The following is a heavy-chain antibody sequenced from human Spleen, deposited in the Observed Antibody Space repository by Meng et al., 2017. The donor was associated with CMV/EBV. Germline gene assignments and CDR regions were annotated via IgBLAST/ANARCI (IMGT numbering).Heavy chain of an antibody. CDR1: GYSFANYY. D-gene: IGHD2-15*01. V-gene: IGHV5-51*01. CDR2: IWPTDSDT. J-gene: IGHJ5*01. Sequence: GESLKISCKASGYSFANYYIAWVRQMPGKGLEWMGIIWPTDSDTRYSQSFRGQVIISVDKSINTAYLEWRSLKASDTAMYYCAKQHGGSEFDSWGQGTLVTVSS. CDR3: AKQHGGSEFDS.